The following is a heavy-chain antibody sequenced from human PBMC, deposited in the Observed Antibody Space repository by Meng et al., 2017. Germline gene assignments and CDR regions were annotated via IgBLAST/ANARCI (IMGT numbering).Heavy chain of an antibody. CDR3: TRDFKYYDSSGYRYFDY. V-gene: IGHV3-49*04. J-gene: IGHJ4*02. CDR2: IRSKAYGGTT. CDR1: GFTFSDYY. Sequence: GGSLRLSCAASGFTFSDYYMSWVRQAPGKGLEWVGFIRSKAYGGTTEYAASVKGRFTISRDDSKSIAYLQMNSLKTEDTAVYYCTRDFKYYDSSGYRYFDYWGQGTLVTVSS. D-gene: IGHD3-22*01.